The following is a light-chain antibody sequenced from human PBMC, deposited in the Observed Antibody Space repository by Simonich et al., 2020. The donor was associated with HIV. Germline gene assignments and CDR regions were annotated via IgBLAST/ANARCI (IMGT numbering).Light chain of an antibody. J-gene: IGLJ2*01. V-gene: IGLV3-1*01. CDR3: QAWDSSTVV. Sequence: SYELTQPPSVSMSPGQTASITCSGEKLGDKYACWYQQKSGQSPVLVIYQDNKRPSGIPERFSGSNSGNTATLTISGTQAMDEADYYCQAWDSSTVVFGGGTKLTVL. CDR2: QDN. CDR1: KLGDKY.